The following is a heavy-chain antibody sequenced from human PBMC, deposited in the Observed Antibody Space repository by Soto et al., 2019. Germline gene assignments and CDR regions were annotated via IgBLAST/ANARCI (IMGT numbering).Heavy chain of an antibody. V-gene: IGHV3-30-3*01. CDR1: GFTFSSYA. D-gene: IGHD4-17*01. Sequence: QVQLVESGGGVVQPGRSLRLSCAASGFTFSSYAMHWVRQAPGKGLEWVAVISYDGSNKYYADSVKGRFTISRDNSKNTLYLQRNSRRAEDTAVYYGARAVNGDYPPNYYYYGMDVWGQGTTVTVSS. J-gene: IGHJ6*02. CDR2: ISYDGSNK. CDR3: ARAVNGDYPPNYYYYGMDV.